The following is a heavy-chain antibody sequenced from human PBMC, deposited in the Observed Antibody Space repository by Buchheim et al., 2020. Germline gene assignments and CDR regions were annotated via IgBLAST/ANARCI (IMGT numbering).Heavy chain of an antibody. CDR2: IYYSGST. CDR3: ARVTGEWLRLLYYYYGMDV. J-gene: IGHJ6*02. V-gene: IGHV4-30-4*01. Sequence: QVQLQESGPGLVKPSQTLSLTCTVSGGSISSGDYYWSWIRQPPGKGLEWIGYIYYSGSTYYNPSLKSRVTISVDTSKNQFYLKLSSVTAADTAVYYCARVTGEWLRLLYYYYGMDVWGQGTT. D-gene: IGHD5-12*01. CDR1: GGSISSGDYY.